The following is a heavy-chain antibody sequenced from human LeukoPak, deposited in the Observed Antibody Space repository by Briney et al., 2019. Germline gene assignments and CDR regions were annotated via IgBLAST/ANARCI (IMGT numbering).Heavy chain of an antibody. Sequence: ASVKVSCKASGYTFTSYYMHWVRQAPGQGLEWMGLINPSGGSTSYAQKFQGRVTMTRDMSTSTVYMELSSLRSEDTAVYYCARDRYYYDSSGYSNWFDPWGQGTLVTVSS. CDR3: ARDRYYYDSSGYSNWFDP. CDR2: INPSGGST. CDR1: GYTFTSYY. J-gene: IGHJ5*02. V-gene: IGHV1-46*01. D-gene: IGHD3-22*01.